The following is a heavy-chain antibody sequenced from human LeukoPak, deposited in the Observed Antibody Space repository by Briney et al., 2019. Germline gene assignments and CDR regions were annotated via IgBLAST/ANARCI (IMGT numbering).Heavy chain of an antibody. D-gene: IGHD5-18*01. V-gene: IGHV3-7*05. J-gene: IGHJ4*02. CDR1: GLTFSSYW. CDR3: ATYQGYNYGPFDY. CDR2: IKYDGSEE. Sequence: PGGSLRLSCAASGLTFSSYWMSWVRQAPGRGLEWVANIKYDGSEEYYVDSVKGRFTISRDNAKNSLYLQMNSLRAEDTAVYYCATYQGYNYGPFDYWGQGALVTASS.